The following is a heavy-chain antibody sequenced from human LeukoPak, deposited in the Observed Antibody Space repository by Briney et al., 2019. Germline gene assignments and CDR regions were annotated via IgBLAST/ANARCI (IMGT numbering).Heavy chain of an antibody. CDR3: ARSRPYSSGWLYP. V-gene: IGHV4-34*01. CDR2: INHSGST. CDR1: GRSFSGYY. D-gene: IGHD6-19*01. Sequence: SETLSLTCAVYGRSFSGYYWSWIRQPPGKGLEWIGEINHSGSTNYNPSLKSRVTISVDTSKNQFSLKLSSVTAADTAVYYCARSRPYSSGWLYPWGQGTLVTVSS. J-gene: IGHJ5*02.